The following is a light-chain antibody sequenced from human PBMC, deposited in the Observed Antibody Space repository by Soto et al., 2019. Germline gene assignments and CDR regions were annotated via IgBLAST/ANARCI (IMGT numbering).Light chain of an antibody. J-gene: IGKJ1*01. CDR1: QNISSY. Sequence: IVLTQSPATLSLSPGKRATLSCRASQNISSYLIWYQQKPGQAPRLLIYGASTRATGIPARFSGSGSGAEFTLTISSLQPEDVATYYCQKYNSAPWTFGQGTKVDIK. CDR3: QKYNSAPWT. V-gene: IGKV3-15*01. CDR2: GAS.